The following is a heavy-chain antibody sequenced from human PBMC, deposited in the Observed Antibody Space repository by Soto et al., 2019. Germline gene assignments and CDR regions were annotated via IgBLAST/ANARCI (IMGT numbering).Heavy chain of an antibody. D-gene: IGHD6-13*01. Sequence: GGSLRLSCAASGFTFSSYAMSWVRQAPGKGLEWVSAISGSGGSTYYADSVKGRFTISRDNSKNTLYLQMNSLRAEDTAVYYCATPLKDSSSWYIYYYGMDVWGQGTTVTVSS. CDR1: GFTFSSYA. V-gene: IGHV3-23*01. CDR2: ISGSGGST. J-gene: IGHJ6*02. CDR3: ATPLKDSSSWYIYYYGMDV.